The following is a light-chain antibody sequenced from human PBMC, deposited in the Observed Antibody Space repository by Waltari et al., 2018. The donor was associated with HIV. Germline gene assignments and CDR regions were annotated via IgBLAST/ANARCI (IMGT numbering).Light chain of an antibody. J-gene: IGKJ5*01. CDR2: LAS. Sequence: DIVMTQSPLSLPVTPGEPASISCRSSQSRLHSNGYNYVDWYLQKPGQSPKLLIYLASNRAFGVPDRFRGSASGTDFTLGISRVEAEDVGVYYCMQVLQTPITFGQGTRLEIK. V-gene: IGKV2-28*01. CDR3: MQVLQTPIT. CDR1: QSRLHSNGYNY.